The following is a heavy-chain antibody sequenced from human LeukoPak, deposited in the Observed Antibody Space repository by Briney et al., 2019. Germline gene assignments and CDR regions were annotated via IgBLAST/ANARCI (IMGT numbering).Heavy chain of an antibody. CDR3: AKDLLLWFGELSVQPFDY. D-gene: IGHD3-10*01. CDR1: GFTFSSYA. J-gene: IGHJ4*02. CDR2: ISGSGGST. V-gene: IGHV3-23*01. Sequence: GGSLRLSCAASGFTFSSYAMSWVRQAPGKGLEWVSAISGSGGSTHYADSVKGRFTISRDNSKNTLYLQMNSLRAEDTAVYYCAKDLLLWFGELSVQPFDYWGQGTLVTVSS.